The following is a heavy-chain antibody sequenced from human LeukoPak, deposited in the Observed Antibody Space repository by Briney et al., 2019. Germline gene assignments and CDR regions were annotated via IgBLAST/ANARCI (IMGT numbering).Heavy chain of an antibody. D-gene: IGHD5-12*01. V-gene: IGHV1-18*01. Sequence: GASVKVSCKASGYTFTSYGISWVRQAPGQGLEWMGWISAYNCNTNYAQKLQGRVTMTTDTSTSTAYMELRSLRSGDTAVYYCARGTGSWLRLTRWFDPWGQGTLVTVSS. CDR2: ISAYNCNT. CDR1: GYTFTSYG. J-gene: IGHJ5*02. CDR3: ARGTGSWLRLTRWFDP.